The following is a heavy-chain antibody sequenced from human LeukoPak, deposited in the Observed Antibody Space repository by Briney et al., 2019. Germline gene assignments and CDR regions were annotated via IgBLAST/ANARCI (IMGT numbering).Heavy chain of an antibody. CDR3: AREVIAAAGTFDY. V-gene: IGHV3-23*01. D-gene: IGHD6-13*01. J-gene: IGHJ4*02. Sequence: PGGSLRLSCAASGFTFSSFAMSWVRQAPGKGLEWASSISGNGAGTYYADSVKGRFTVSRDNSRNTLSLQMNSLRAEDTAVYYCAREVIAAAGTFDYWGQGTLVTVSS. CDR2: ISGNGAGT. CDR1: GFTFSSFA.